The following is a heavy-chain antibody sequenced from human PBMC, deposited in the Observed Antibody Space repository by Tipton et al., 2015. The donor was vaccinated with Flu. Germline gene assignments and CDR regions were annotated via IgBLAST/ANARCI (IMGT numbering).Heavy chain of an antibody. V-gene: IGHV4-61*02. CDR3: ARLRPYGAGTIWPRPFDS. D-gene: IGHD3-10*01. CDR2: VFPGETP. J-gene: IGHJ4*02. CDR1: GGSIISGRYF. Sequence: LRLSCTVSGGSIISGRYFWSWIRQPAGKGLEWIGRVFPGETPDYNPSFRSRVTILVDTSKNQFSLNLSSVTAADTAVYFCARLRPYGAGTIWPRPFDSWGQGTLVTVSA.